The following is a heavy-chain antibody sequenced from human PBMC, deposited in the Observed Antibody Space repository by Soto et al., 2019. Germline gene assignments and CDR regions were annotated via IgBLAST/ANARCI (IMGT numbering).Heavy chain of an antibody. V-gene: IGHV1-69*13. J-gene: IGHJ6*02. CDR3: ASNLYYYYGMDV. CDR2: IIPIFGTA. Sequence: SVKVSCKASGGTFGSYAISRVRQAPGQGLEWMGGIIPIFGTANYAQKFQGRVTITADESTSTAYMELSSLRSEDTAVYYCASNLYYYYGMDVWGQGTTVTVSS. CDR1: GGTFGSYA.